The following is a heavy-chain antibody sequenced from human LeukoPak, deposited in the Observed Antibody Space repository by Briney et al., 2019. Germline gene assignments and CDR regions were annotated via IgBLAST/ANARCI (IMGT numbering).Heavy chain of an antibody. D-gene: IGHD6-13*01. CDR2: ISSSGSYT. CDR1: GFTFSSYA. J-gene: IGHJ4*02. Sequence: GRSLRLSCAASGFTFSSYAMHWVRQAPGKGLEWVSYISSSGSYTNYADSVKGRFTTSRDNAKNSLYLQMNSLRAEDTAVYYCARVGLIAAAGTPDYWGQGTLVTVSS. V-gene: IGHV3-21*05. CDR3: ARVGLIAAAGTPDY.